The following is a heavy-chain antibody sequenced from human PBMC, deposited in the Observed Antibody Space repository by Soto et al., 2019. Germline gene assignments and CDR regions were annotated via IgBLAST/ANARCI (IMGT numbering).Heavy chain of an antibody. J-gene: IGHJ4*01. V-gene: IGHV4-59*12. CDR1: GGSISSYY. CDR3: ARDKIPGLFDY. Sequence: PSETLSLTCTVSGGSISSYYWSWIRQPPGKGLEWIGYIYYSGSTNYNPSLKSRATISVDTSKNQFSLKLSSVTAADTAVYYCARDKIPGLFDYWGHGTLDTVSS. CDR2: IYYSGST. D-gene: IGHD2-21*01.